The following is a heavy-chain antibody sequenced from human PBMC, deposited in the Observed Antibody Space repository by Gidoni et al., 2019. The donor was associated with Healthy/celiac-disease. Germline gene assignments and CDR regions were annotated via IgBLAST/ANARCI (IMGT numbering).Heavy chain of an antibody. CDR1: GYTLTSYD. CDR2: MNPNSGNT. V-gene: IGHV1-8*01. D-gene: IGHD1-26*01. Sequence: QVQLVQLRDDVKKPGASVKVSCTASGYTLTSYDINWVRQATGQGLAWMGWMNPNSGNTGYAEKFQGRVTMTRNTSISTAYMELGRLRSEDTAVYYCERGGIVRATPSPDYWGQGTLVTVSS. J-gene: IGHJ4*02. CDR3: ERGGIVRATPSPDY.